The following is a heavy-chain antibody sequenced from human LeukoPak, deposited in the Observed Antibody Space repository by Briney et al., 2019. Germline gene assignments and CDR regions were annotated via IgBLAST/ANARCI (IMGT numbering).Heavy chain of an antibody. CDR2: IDGDGYST. D-gene: IGHD3-16*01. CDR1: GFTFRWYT. CDR3: AKDWGEYFDYVWGSFTSFDS. J-gene: IGHJ4*02. V-gene: IGHV3-23*01. Sequence: GGSLRLSCAGSGFTFRWYTMSWVRQAPGKGLEWPSSIDGDGYSTHYADSVKGRFTISRDNSKNTLYLQMNSLRAEDTAVYYCAKDWGEYFDYVWGSFTSFDSWGQGTLVTVSS.